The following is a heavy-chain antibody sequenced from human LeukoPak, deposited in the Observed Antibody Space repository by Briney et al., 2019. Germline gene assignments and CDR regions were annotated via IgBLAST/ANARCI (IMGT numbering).Heavy chain of an antibody. CDR3: VREFWYRFDN. CDR2: ISSDGTAN. D-gene: IGHD6-13*01. V-gene: IGHV3-11*04. Sequence: GGSLRLSCAASGFIFSDYYMSWIRRAPGKGLEFVSYISSDGTANYYADSVKGRSTISGDNAQNSVYLEMTNLRAEDTAVYYCVREFWYRFDNWGQGTVVTVSS. J-gene: IGHJ4*02. CDR1: GFIFSDYY.